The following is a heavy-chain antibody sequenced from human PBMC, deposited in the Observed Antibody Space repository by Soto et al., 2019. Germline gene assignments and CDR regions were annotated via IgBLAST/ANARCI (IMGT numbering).Heavy chain of an antibody. D-gene: IGHD3-22*01. V-gene: IGHV1-18*01. CDR3: ARGYFYESSGYWSY. CDR2: ISPYNGNT. Sequence: QVQLVQSGAEVKKPGASVRVSCRASGYTFNTYDITWVRQAPGQGLEWMGWISPYNGNTNYARKFQGRVTMTTDTSATTAHMELRTLGSDDTAVYYCARGYFYESSGYWSYWGQGTLVTVSS. CDR1: GYTFNTYD. J-gene: IGHJ4*02.